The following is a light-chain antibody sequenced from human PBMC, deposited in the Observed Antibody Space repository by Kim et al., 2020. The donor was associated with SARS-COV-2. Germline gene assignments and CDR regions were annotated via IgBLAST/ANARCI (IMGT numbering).Light chain of an antibody. Sequence: EIVMTQSPATLSVFPGERVTLSCRASQSVYTNVAWFQQKPGQAPRLLVFGASTGATDIPARFSGSGSGTEFSLSISSLQSEDFAVYYCQQYSNWPLTFGGGTKVDIK. CDR2: GAS. J-gene: IGKJ4*01. V-gene: IGKV3-15*01. CDR1: QSVYTN. CDR3: QQYSNWPLT.